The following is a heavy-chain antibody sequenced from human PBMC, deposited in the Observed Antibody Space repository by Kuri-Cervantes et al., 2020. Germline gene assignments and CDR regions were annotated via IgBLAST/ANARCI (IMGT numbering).Heavy chain of an antibody. D-gene: IGHD3-22*01. Sequence: SETLSLTCAVYGGSFSGYYWSWIRQPPGKGLEWIGEINHSGSTNYNPSLKSRVTISVDTSKNQFSLKLSSVTAADTAVYYCARGGGGNYDSSGYYRRYNYNYYMDVWGKGTTVTVSS. CDR2: INHSGST. J-gene: IGHJ6*03. CDR3: ARGGGGNYDSSGYYRRYNYNYYMDV. V-gene: IGHV4-34*01. CDR1: GGSFSGYY.